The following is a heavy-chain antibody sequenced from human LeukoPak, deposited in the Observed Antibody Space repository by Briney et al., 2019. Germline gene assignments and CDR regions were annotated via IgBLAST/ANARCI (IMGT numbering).Heavy chain of an antibody. J-gene: IGHJ5*02. V-gene: IGHV1-18*01. Sequence: GASVKVSCKASGYTFTSYGISWVRQAPGQGLEWMGWISAYNGNTNYAQKLQGRVTMTTDTSTSTAYMELRSLRSDDTAVYYCARDPNPYLYYDILRGSFDPWGQGTLVTVSS. CDR3: ARDPNPYLYYDILRGSFDP. CDR2: ISAYNGNT. D-gene: IGHD3-9*01. CDR1: GYTFTSYG.